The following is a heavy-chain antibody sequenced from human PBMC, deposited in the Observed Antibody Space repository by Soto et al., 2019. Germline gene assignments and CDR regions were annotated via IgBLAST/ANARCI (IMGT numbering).Heavy chain of an antibody. CDR3: AKSQQWGLPLSGGLDV. Sequence: EVQLVESGGGSVQSGGSLRLSCGASGFTFSTYAMSWVRQAPGKGLEWVSAVVGGGRSTYYADSVKGRFTISRDNSNNKLYLQMNNLRAGDTAVYYCAKSQQWGLPLSGGLDVWGRGTTVTVSS. V-gene: IGHV3-23*04. D-gene: IGHD6-19*01. J-gene: IGHJ6*02. CDR2: VVGGGRST. CDR1: GFTFSTYA.